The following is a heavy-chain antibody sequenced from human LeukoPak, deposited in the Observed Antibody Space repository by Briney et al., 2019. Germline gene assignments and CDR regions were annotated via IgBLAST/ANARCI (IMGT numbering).Heavy chain of an antibody. Sequence: GGSLRLSCAASGFTFSSIAMSWVRQAPDKGLEWVSTISGSGGGTYYADSVKGRFTISRDDSKNTLYLQMNSLRADDTAVYYCAKGLGRYRNNFFDYWGQGNLVTVSS. J-gene: IGHJ4*02. CDR2: ISGSGGGT. V-gene: IGHV3-23*01. CDR1: GFTFSSIA. D-gene: IGHD1-26*01. CDR3: AKGLGRYRNNFFDY.